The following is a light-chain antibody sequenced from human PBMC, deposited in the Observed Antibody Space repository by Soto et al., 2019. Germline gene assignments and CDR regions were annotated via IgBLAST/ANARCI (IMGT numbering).Light chain of an antibody. V-gene: IGLV2-11*01. CDR1: SSDIGDYNY. CDR3: FSYAGRYLYV. Sequence: LTQPRSVSGSPGQSVTISCTGTSSDIGDYNYVSWYQQHPGKVLKVMIYDVNKRPSGVPDRFSGSKSDNTASLTISGLQAEDEADYYCFSYAGRYLYVFGSGTKVTVL. CDR2: DVN. J-gene: IGLJ1*01.